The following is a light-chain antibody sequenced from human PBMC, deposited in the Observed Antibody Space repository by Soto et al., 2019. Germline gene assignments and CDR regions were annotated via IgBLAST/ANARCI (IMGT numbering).Light chain of an antibody. V-gene: IGKV3-15*01. CDR1: QGVTSA. J-gene: IGKJ1*01. Sequence: ESVLTQSPGTLSLSPGERATLSCRASQGVTSAFLAWYQQTPGQAPRLLIYGASTRATGIPARFSGSGSGTEFTLTISSLQSEDFAVYYCQQYNNWPSFGQGTKVDIK. CDR2: GAS. CDR3: QQYNNWPS.